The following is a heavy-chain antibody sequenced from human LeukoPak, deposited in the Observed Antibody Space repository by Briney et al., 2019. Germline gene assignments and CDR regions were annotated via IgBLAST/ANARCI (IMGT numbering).Heavy chain of an antibody. J-gene: IGHJ4*02. Sequence: GGSLRLSCAASGFTFSSYEMNWVRQAPGKGLEWVSGISWNSGSIGYADSVKGRFTISRDNAKNSLYLQMNSLRAEDTALYYCAKDISPSSIAAADYWGQGTLVTVSS. CDR1: GFTFSSYE. D-gene: IGHD6-13*01. V-gene: IGHV3-9*01. CDR2: ISWNSGSI. CDR3: AKDISPSSIAAADY.